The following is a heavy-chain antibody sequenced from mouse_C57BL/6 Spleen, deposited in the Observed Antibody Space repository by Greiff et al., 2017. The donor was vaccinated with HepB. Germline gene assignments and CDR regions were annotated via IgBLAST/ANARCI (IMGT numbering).Heavy chain of an antibody. CDR2: IRSKSNNYAT. V-gene: IGHV10-1*01. J-gene: IGHJ3*01. Sequence: EVKLMESGGGLVQPKGSLKLSCAASGFSFNTYAMNWVRQAPGKGLEWVARIRSKSNNYATYYADSVKDRFTISRDDSESMLYLQMNNLKTEDTAMYYCVRPYGSYPAWFAYWGQGTLVTVSA. CDR1: GFSFNTYA. CDR3: VRPYGSYPAWFAY. D-gene: IGHD1-1*02.